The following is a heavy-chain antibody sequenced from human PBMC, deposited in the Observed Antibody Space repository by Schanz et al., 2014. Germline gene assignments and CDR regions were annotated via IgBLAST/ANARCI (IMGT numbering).Heavy chain of an antibody. CDR3: ARFLARYQYYGVDV. CDR2: ISGSSIHK. J-gene: IGHJ6*02. D-gene: IGHD3-3*01. V-gene: IGHV3-11*05. CDR1: GFTFSDYY. Sequence: QAQLVESGGDLVKPGGSLRLSCAASGFTFSDYYMAWIRQAPGKGLEWVSHISGSSIHKNYADSVKGRFSISRDNGETSVYLQINSLRVEDTAVYYCARFLARYQYYGVDVWGQGTTVIVSS.